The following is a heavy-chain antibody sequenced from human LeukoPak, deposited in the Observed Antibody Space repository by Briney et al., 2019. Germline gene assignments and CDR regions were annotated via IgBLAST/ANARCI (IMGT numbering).Heavy chain of an antibody. CDR1: GYTFTGYY. CDR3: ARGLVTMVRGVIGLISY. D-gene: IGHD3-10*01. V-gene: IGHV1-2*02. Sequence: GASVKVSCEASGYTFTGYYMHWVRQAPGQGLEWMGWINPNSGGTNYAQKFQGRVTMTRDTSISTAYMELSRLRSDDTAVYYCARGLVTMVRGVIGLISYWGQGTLVTVSS. CDR2: INPNSGGT. J-gene: IGHJ4*02.